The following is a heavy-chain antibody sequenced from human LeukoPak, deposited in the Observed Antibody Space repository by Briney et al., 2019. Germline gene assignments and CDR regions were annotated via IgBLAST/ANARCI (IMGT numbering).Heavy chain of an antibody. CDR3: APEGGYGYDY. CDR1: GFTISTYW. Sequence: PGGSLRPSCAASGFTISTYWMHWVRQAPGKGLVWVARISSDGNTTRYADFVEGRFAISRDNAKNTLYLQMNSLRAEDTAVYYCAPEGGYGYDYWGQGTLVTVSS. J-gene: IGHJ4*02. D-gene: IGHD5-18*01. CDR2: ISSDGNTT. V-gene: IGHV3-74*01.